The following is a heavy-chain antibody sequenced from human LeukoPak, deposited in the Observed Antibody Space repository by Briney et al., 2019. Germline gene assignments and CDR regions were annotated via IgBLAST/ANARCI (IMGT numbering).Heavy chain of an antibody. J-gene: IGHJ4*02. Sequence: GGAQRLSCAASGFSFSNYGMNWVRQAPGKGLEWVSGITGNGATTYYADSVKGRFTISRDNSRNTVYLQMNSLRAEDTAVYYCANDLGWIQLNLGRGQGTLVTVSS. D-gene: IGHD5-18*01. V-gene: IGHV3-23*01. CDR1: GFSFSNYG. CDR2: ITGNGATT. CDR3: ANDLGWIQLNLG.